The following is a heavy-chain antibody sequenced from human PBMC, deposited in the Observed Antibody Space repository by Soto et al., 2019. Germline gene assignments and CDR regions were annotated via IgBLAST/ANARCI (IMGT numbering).Heavy chain of an antibody. CDR1: GFTFSSYA. CDR3: AKDRGSYGSDYYYYGMDV. V-gene: IGHV3-23*01. D-gene: IGHD5-18*01. Sequence: PGGSLRLSCASSGFTFSSYAMSWVRQAPGKGLEWVSAISGSGGSTYYADSVKGRFTISRDNSKNTLYLQMNSLRAEDTAVYYCAKDRGSYGSDYYYYGMDVWGQGTTVTVSS. J-gene: IGHJ6*02. CDR2: ISGSGGST.